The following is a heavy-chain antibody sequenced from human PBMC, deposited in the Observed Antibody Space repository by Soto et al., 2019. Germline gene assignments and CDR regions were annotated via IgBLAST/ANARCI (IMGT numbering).Heavy chain of an antibody. D-gene: IGHD3-3*01. Sequence: QVQLVQYGAEVINPGSSGTVSCKASGGSIRTYAISWVRQAPGQGLERMGWIIPIFGTATYAKKFQGRVTITADESTSTAYMELSSQRSEDTSVYYGAREILGVIHIGGRDAFDNWGQGTMVTVSS. J-gene: IGHJ3*02. V-gene: IGHV1-69*01. CDR1: GGSIRTYA. CDR2: IIPIFGTA. CDR3: AREILGVIHIGGRDAFDN.